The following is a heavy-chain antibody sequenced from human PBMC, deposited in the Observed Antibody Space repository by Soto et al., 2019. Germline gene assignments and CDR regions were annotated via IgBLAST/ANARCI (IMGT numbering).Heavy chain of an antibody. D-gene: IGHD2-15*01. J-gene: IGHJ4*02. CDR3: AGASSRVSSVVAAY. CDR2: TIPIFGTA. CDR1: GGTFSSYA. V-gene: IGHV1-69*06. Sequence: GASVKVSCKASGGTFSSYAIGWVRQAPGQGLEWMGGTIPIFGTANSAQKFQGRVTITADKSASTAYMELSNLRSDDTAVYYCAGASSRVSSVVAAYWGQGTLVTVSS.